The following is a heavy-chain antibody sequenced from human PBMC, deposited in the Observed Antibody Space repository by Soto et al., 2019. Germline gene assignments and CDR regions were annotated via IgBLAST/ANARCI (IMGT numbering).Heavy chain of an antibody. CDR1: GFTFSLYS. Sequence: WGSLRLSCAASGFTFSLYSMIWVRQAPGKGLEWVASITSSSSYIYYEDSLKGRFTISRDNAKNSLFLQLDSLRAEDTAVYFCVRARSTDSRPDYWGQGTLVTVSS. J-gene: IGHJ4*02. D-gene: IGHD3-22*01. CDR2: ITSSSSYI. CDR3: VRARSTDSRPDY. V-gene: IGHV3-21*01.